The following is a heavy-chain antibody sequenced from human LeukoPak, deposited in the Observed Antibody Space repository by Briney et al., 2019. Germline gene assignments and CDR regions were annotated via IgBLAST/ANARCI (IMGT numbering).Heavy chain of an antibody. CDR3: ARAPAYYYDSSGLN. J-gene: IGHJ4*02. D-gene: IGHD3-22*01. V-gene: IGHV3-21*01. CDR2: ISSSSSYI. CDR1: GFTFSSYA. Sequence: GGSLRLSCAASGFTFSSYAMSWVRQAPGKGLEWVSSISSSSSYIYYADTVKGRFTISRDNAKNSLYLQMSSLRAEDTAVYYCARAPAYYYDSSGLNWGQGTLVTVSS.